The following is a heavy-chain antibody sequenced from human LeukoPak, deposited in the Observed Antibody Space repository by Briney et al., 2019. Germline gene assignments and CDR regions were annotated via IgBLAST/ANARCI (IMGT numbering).Heavy chain of an antibody. J-gene: IGHJ4*02. Sequence: SETLSLTCTVSGGSISSYYWSWIRQPAGKGLEWIGRIYSSGSTNYNPSLKSRVTISLDPSKNQFSLQLSSVTAADTAVYYCARDFSLLGYFDYWGQGTLVTVSS. D-gene: IGHD1-26*01. V-gene: IGHV4-4*07. CDR3: ARDFSLLGYFDY. CDR2: IYSSGST. CDR1: GGSISSYY.